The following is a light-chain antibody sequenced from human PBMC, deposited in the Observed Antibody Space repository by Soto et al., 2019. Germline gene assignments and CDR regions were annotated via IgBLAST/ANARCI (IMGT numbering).Light chain of an antibody. V-gene: IGLV2-14*01. J-gene: IGLJ2*01. CDR2: DVS. Sequence: QSALTQPASVSGSPGQSITISCTGTSSDVGGYNYVSWYQQHQGKAPKLMIYDVSNRPSGVSNRFSGSKSGNTASLTISGLQDEDEADYYCISYTRSSTQVFGGGTKVTV. CDR3: ISYTRSSTQV. CDR1: SSDVGGYNY.